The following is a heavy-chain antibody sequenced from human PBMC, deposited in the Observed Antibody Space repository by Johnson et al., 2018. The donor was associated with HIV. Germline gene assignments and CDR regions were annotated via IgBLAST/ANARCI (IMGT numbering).Heavy chain of an antibody. J-gene: IGHJ3*02. CDR2: INWNGGGT. Sequence: VQLVESGGRVVRPGGSLRLSCAASGFIFDDYCMSWVRQAPGKGLEWVSGINWNGGGTGYADSVKGRFTISRDNSKNTLYLQMNSLRAEDTAVYYCAREGLEPAVYDAFDIWGQGTMVTVSS. V-gene: IGHV3-20*04. D-gene: IGHD1-1*01. CDR1: GFIFDDYC. CDR3: AREGLEPAVYDAFDI.